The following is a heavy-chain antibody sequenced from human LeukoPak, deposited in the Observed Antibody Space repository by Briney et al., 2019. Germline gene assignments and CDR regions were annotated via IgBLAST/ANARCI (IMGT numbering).Heavy chain of an antibody. CDR3: AGLVGRYSSGLYYYYFDY. Sequence: SETLSLTCTVSGDSINSLDLWSWVRQPPGKGLEWIGEMYLSGTTHSNPSVKSRVTISIDKSKNQFFLNLSSVTAADTAVYYCAGLVGRYSSGLYYYYFDYWGRGTLVTVPS. CDR1: GDSINSLDL. J-gene: IGHJ4*02. CDR2: MYLSGTT. V-gene: IGHV4-4*02. D-gene: IGHD3-22*01.